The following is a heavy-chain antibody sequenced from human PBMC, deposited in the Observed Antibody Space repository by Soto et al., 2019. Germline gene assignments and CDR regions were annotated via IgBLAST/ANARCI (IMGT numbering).Heavy chain of an antibody. D-gene: IGHD2-21*01. CDR3: VRDEVHPPGLGFDY. V-gene: IGHV1-18*01. CDR1: DYSFSSYA. CDR2: INPYNENT. Sequence: QIQLVQSGAEVKKPGASVKVSCKASDYSFSSYAISWVRQAPGQGLEWMGWINPYNENTKYAQKFQGRISMTTDTSTSTAYMELRSLRFDDSATYYGVRDEVHPPGLGFDYWGQGTLVTVSS. J-gene: IGHJ4*02.